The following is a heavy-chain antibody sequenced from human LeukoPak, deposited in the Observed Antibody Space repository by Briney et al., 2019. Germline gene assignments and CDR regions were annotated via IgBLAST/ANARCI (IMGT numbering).Heavy chain of an antibody. Sequence: GGSLRLSCAASGFTFSSYWMSWVRQAPGKGLEWVSAISGSGGSTYYADSVKGRFTISRDNSKNTLYLQMNSLRAEDTAVYYCAKDLGYYYGSGSYLDYWGQGTLVTVSS. J-gene: IGHJ4*02. D-gene: IGHD3-10*01. CDR1: GFTFSSYW. CDR2: ISGSGGST. V-gene: IGHV3-23*01. CDR3: AKDLGYYYGSGSYLDY.